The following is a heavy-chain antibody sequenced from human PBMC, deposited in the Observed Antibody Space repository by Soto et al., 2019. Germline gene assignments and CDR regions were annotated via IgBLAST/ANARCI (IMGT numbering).Heavy chain of an antibody. Sequence: QVQLVQSGAAVKKPGASVKVSCKASGYTFTSYAMHWVRQAPGQRLEWMGWINAGNGNTKYSQKFQGRVTITRDTSASTAYMELSSLRSEDTAVYYCARGLNGYLYYFDYWGQGTLVTVSS. CDR3: ARGLNGYLYYFDY. CDR1: GYTFTSYA. CDR2: INAGNGNT. V-gene: IGHV1-3*01. J-gene: IGHJ4*02. D-gene: IGHD5-18*01.